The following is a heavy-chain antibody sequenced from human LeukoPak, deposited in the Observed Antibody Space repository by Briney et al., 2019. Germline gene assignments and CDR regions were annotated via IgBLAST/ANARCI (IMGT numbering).Heavy chain of an antibody. D-gene: IGHD1-26*01. V-gene: IGHV3-21*01. Sequence: GGSLRLSCAASGFSFENYNMNWVRQAPGKGLEWVAYINVITGHIYYADSLKGRFTISRNNAKKSLFLEMNSLSVEDTAVYYCARDRSGSSSVDDAFDIWGQGIMVTVSS. J-gene: IGHJ3*02. CDR3: ARDRSGSSSVDDAFDI. CDR2: INVITGHI. CDR1: GFSFENYN.